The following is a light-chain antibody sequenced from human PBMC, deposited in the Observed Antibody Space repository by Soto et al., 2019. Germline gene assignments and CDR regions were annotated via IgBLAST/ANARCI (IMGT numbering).Light chain of an antibody. Sequence: DIQLTQSPSFLSASVGDRVSITCRASEDISSYLAWYQRKPGKAPKDLISGASTLQSGVPSSFSGSGSGTEFTLTISSLQPEDFATYYCQQVKRSPLTFGGGTKVEIK. V-gene: IGKV1-9*01. CDR1: EDISSY. CDR3: QQVKRSPLT. J-gene: IGKJ4*01. CDR2: GAS.